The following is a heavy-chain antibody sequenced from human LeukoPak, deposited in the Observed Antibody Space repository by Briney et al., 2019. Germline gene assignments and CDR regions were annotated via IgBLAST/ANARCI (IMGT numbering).Heavy chain of an antibody. D-gene: IGHD6-19*01. CDR1: GFTFGSHA. V-gene: IGHV3-23*01. CDR2: ISGSGGDT. Sequence: GGSLRLSCAASGFTFGSHAMSWVRQAPGKGLGWVSSISGSGGDTFYADSVRGRFTISRDNSKNTLYLQMNSLRAEDAALYSCAKLVAVSGTDDYWGQGTLVTVSS. J-gene: IGHJ4*02. CDR3: AKLVAVSGTDDY.